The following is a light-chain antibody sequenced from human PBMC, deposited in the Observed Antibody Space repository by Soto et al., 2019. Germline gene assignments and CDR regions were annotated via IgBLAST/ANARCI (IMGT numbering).Light chain of an antibody. CDR1: QSVRSW. Sequence: DIPMTQSPSTLSASVGDRVTITCRASQSVRSWLAWYQQKPGRAPKFLIYDASSLESGVPSRFSGSGSGTEFPLTISNLQPDDFATYYCQQYDNYPLTFGGGTKVEI. J-gene: IGKJ4*01. CDR2: DAS. V-gene: IGKV1-5*01. CDR3: QQYDNYPLT.